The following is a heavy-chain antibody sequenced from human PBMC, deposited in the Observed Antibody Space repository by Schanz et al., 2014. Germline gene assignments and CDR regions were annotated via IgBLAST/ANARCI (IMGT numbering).Heavy chain of an antibody. Sequence: EVQLVESGGGLVKPGGSLRLSCATSGLTFTSAWKSWVRQAPGKGLEWVSVIGVDGTTTYYADSVKGRFTISRDNSKNTLYLQMNSLRPEDTAVYYCAKYRGYYRVSGSYRELEYWGQGTLVTVSS. J-gene: IGHJ4*02. D-gene: IGHD3-10*01. CDR2: IGVDGTTT. V-gene: IGHV3-23*04. CDR3: AKYRGYYRVSGSYRELEY. CDR1: GLTFTSAW.